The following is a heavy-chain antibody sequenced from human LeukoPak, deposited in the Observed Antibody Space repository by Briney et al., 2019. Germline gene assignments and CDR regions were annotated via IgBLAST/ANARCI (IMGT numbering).Heavy chain of an antibody. Sequence: ASVKVSCKASGGTFSSYAISWVRQAPGQGLEWMGGIIPIFGTANYAQKFQGRVTITTDESTSTAYMELSSLRSEDTAVYYCARDLEQQLVLDYWGQGTLVTVSS. CDR2: IIPIFGTA. V-gene: IGHV1-69*05. CDR1: GGTFSSYA. CDR3: ARDLEQQLVLDY. D-gene: IGHD6-13*01. J-gene: IGHJ4*02.